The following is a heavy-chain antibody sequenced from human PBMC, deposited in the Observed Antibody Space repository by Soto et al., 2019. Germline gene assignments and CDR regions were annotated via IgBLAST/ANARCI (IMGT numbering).Heavy chain of an antibody. CDR1: GYTFTSYG. J-gene: IGHJ6*02. CDR3: ARDPTVTTYYYYGMDV. V-gene: IGHV1-18*01. Sequence: QVQLVQSGAEVKKPGASVKVSRKASGYTFTSYGISWVRQAPGQGLEWMGWISAYNGNTNYAQKLQGRVTMTTDTATSTAYMELRSLRSDDTAVYYCARDPTVTTYYYYGMDVWGQGTTVTVSS. CDR2: ISAYNGNT. D-gene: IGHD4-17*01.